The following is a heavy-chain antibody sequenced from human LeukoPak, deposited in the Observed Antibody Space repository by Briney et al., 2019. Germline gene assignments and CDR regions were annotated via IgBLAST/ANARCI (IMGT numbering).Heavy chain of an antibody. CDR1: GFTFSSYA. Sequence: QPGGSLRLSCAASGFTFSSYAMSWVRQAPGKGLEWVSAISGSGGSTYYADSVKGRFTISRDNSKNTLYLQMNSLRAEDTAVYYCAKCRYYDSSGRIDFDYWGQGTLVTVSS. D-gene: IGHD3-22*01. CDR3: AKCRYYDSSGRIDFDY. J-gene: IGHJ4*02. V-gene: IGHV3-23*01. CDR2: ISGSGGST.